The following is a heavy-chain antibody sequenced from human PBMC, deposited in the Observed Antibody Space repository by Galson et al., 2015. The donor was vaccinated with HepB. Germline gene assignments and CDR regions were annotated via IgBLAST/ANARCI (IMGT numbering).Heavy chain of an antibody. Sequence: ETLSLTCTVSGGSISSYYWSWIRQPPGKGLEWIGYIYYSGSTNYNPSLKSRVAISVDTSKNQFSLRLSSVTAADTAVYYCARTVGAMIGYYYYGMDVWGQGTTVTVSS. CDR3: ARTVGAMIGYYYYGMDV. CDR1: GGSISSYY. V-gene: IGHV4-59*01. CDR2: IYYSGST. J-gene: IGHJ6*02. D-gene: IGHD3-10*02.